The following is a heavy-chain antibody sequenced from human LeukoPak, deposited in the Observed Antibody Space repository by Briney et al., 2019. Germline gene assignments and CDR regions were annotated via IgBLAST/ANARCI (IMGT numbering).Heavy chain of an antibody. V-gene: IGHV3-30*18. J-gene: IGHJ4*02. CDR3: AKGRMMATIMISFDY. D-gene: IGHD5-24*01. CDR2: ISYDGNTQ. CDR1: GFTFSSYG. Sequence: PGGSPRLSCAASGFTFSSYGMHWVRQAPGKGLEWVAVISYDGNTQYYADSVKGRFTISRDNSNNMLSLQMNSLKAEDTAVYYCAKGRMMATIMISFDYWGRGTLVTVSS.